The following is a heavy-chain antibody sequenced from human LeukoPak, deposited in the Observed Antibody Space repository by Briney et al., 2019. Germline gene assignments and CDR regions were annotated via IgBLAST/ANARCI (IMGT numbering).Heavy chain of an antibody. J-gene: IGHJ5*02. D-gene: IGHD3-22*01. Sequence: SETLSLTCTVSGVSISSGDYYWSWIRQPPGKGLEWIGYIYYSGSTYYNPSLKSRVTISVDTSKNQFSLKLSSVTAADTAVYYCARERYYYDSSGCYGINWFDPWGQGTLVTVSS. CDR3: ARERYYYDSSGCYGINWFDP. CDR1: GVSISSGDYY. CDR2: IYYSGST. V-gene: IGHV4-30-4*01.